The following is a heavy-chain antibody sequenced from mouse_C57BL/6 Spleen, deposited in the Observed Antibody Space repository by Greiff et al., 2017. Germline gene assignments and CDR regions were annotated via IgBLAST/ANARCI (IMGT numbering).Heavy chain of an antibody. J-gene: IGHJ1*03. V-gene: IGHV1-52*01. Sequence: VQLQQSGAELVRPGSSVKLSCKASGYTFTSYWMHWVKQRPIQGLEWIGNIDPSDSETHYTQKFKDKATLTVDKSSSTSYMQLSSLTSEDSAVYYCARKTYYSNYGYFDVWGTGTTVTVSS. CDR2: IDPSDSET. CDR1: GYTFTSYW. CDR3: ARKTYYSNYGYFDV. D-gene: IGHD2-5*01.